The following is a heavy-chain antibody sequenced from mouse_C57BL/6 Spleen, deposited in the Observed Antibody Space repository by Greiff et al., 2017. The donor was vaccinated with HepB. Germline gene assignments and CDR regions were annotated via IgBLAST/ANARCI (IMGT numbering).Heavy chain of an antibody. V-gene: IGHV1-54*01. D-gene: IGHD2-3*01. CDR3: ARDGLYAMDY. Sequence: VKLQESGAELVRPGTSVKVSCKASGYAFTNYLIEWVKQRPGQGLEWIGVINPGSGGTNYNEKFKGKATLTADKSSSTAYMQLSSLTSEDSAVYFCARDGLYAMDYWGQGTSVTVSS. CDR2: INPGSGGT. J-gene: IGHJ4*01. CDR1: GYAFTNYL.